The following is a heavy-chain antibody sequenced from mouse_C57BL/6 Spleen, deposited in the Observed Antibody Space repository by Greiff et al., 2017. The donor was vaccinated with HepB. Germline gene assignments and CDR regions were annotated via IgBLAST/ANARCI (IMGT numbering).Heavy chain of an antibody. CDR2: ILPGSGST. Sequence: VQLQQSGAELMKPGASVKLSCKATGYTFTGYWIEWVKQRPGHGLEWIGEILPGSGSTNYNEKFKGKATFTADPSSNTAYMHLSSRTTEDSAIYYCARRFYDYEAWFAYWGQGTLVTVSA. J-gene: IGHJ3*01. CDR1: GYTFTGYW. V-gene: IGHV1-9*01. D-gene: IGHD2-4*01. CDR3: ARRFYDYEAWFAY.